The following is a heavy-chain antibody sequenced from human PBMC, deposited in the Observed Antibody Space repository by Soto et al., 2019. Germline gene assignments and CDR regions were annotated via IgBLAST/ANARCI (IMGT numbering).Heavy chain of an antibody. J-gene: IGHJ4*02. V-gene: IGHV3-53*01. CDR1: GFTVNSNY. Sequence: GGSLRLSCAASGFTVNSNYMSWVRQAPGKGLEWVSVIYSGGSTYYADSVRGRFTISRDNYKNTMYLQMNSLRAEDTAVYYCAGGSDSSAWPSFDYWGQGTVVTVSS. D-gene: IGHD6-19*01. CDR3: AGGSDSSAWPSFDY. CDR2: IYSGGST.